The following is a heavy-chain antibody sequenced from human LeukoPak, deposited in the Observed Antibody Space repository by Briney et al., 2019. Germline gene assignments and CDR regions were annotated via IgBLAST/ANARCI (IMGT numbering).Heavy chain of an antibody. J-gene: IGHJ4*01. V-gene: IGHV3-23*01. D-gene: IGHD6-13*01. CDR2: ISGSGDTK. CDR3: AKDCRFSSSWYQYCFDY. CDR1: GFTLTTYA. Sequence: GGSLRLSCAASGFTLTTYAMSWVRQAPGKGLEWISAISGSGDTKYYADSVKGRFTISRDTSTNTLYLQLNSLRVDDTAVYFCAKDCRFSSSWYQYCFDYWGHGTLVTVSS.